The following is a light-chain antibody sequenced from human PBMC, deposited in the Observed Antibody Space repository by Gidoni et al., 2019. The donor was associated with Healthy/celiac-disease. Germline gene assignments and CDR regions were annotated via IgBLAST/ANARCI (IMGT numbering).Light chain of an antibody. CDR2: DAS. CDR1: QSVSSY. Sequence: EIVLTQSPATLSLSPGERATLSCSASQSVSSYLALYQQKPGQSPRLLIYDASNRATGIPARFRGSGSGTDFTLTISSLAPEDFAVYYCQQRSNWPLTFGGGTKVAIK. V-gene: IGKV3-11*01. J-gene: IGKJ4*01. CDR3: QQRSNWPLT.